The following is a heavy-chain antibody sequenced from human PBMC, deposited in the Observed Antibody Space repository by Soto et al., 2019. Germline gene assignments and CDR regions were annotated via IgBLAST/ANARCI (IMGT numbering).Heavy chain of an antibody. V-gene: IGHV3-30*03. CDR3: ATGGDILTGYESWYFDL. D-gene: IGHD3-9*01. Sequence: QVQLVESGGGVVQPGRSLRLSCAASGFTFSTYAMHWVRQAPGKGLELVAVISYDGSNKYYADSVKGRFPLSRYNAKNKLYRHRNRLRPADTAGYYAATGGDILTGYESWYFDLWCRGTLVTVAS. J-gene: IGHJ2*01. CDR2: ISYDGSNK. CDR1: GFTFSTYA.